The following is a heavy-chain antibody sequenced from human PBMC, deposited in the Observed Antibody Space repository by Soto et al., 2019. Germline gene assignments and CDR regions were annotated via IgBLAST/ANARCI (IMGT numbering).Heavy chain of an antibody. CDR1: GFTFDDYA. CDR2: ISGNSGSI. V-gene: IGHV3-9*01. Sequence: EVQLVESGGGLVQPGRSLRLSCAASGFTFDDYAMHWVRQAPGKGLEWVSGISGNSGSIGYADSVKGRFTISRDNAKNSLYLQMNSLRAEDTALYYCAKDPHGSGTFDYWGQGTMVTVSS. J-gene: IGHJ4*02. CDR3: AKDPHGSGTFDY. D-gene: IGHD3-3*01.